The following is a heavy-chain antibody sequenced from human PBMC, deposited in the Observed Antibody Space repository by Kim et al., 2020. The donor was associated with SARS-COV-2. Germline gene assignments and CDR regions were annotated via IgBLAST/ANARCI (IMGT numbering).Heavy chain of an antibody. CDR3: ARDTEDTAPTGEGYYYYGMDV. Sequence: SETLSLTCTVSGGSISSGSYYWSWIRQPAGKGLEWIGRIYTSGSTNYNPSLKSRVTISVDTSKNQFSLKLSSVTAADTAVYYCARDTEDTAPTGEGYYYYGMDVWGQGTTVTVSS. CDR1: GGSISSGSYY. V-gene: IGHV4-61*02. J-gene: IGHJ6*02. D-gene: IGHD5-18*01. CDR2: IYTSGST.